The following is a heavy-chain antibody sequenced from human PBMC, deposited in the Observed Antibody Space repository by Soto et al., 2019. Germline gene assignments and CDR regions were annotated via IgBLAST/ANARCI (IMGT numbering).Heavy chain of an antibody. CDR3: ARSGDNYNRLDY. J-gene: IGHJ4*02. CDR2: SSNSGTFS. CDR1: GFTFSDYY. V-gene: IGHV3-11*06. Sequence: GGSLRLSCEGSGFTFSDYYISWIRQAPGKGLEWISYSSNSGTFSRYADSVKGRFSISRDNTKNLLYLQMNSLRAEDTAVYYCARSGDNYNRLDYWGQGTPVTVS. D-gene: IGHD1-1*01.